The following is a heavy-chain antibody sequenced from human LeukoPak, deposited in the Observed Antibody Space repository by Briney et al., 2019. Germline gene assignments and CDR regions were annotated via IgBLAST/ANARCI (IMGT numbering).Heavy chain of an antibody. CDR2: ISGSGGST. CDR1: GFTFSSYA. D-gene: IGHD2-2*02. Sequence: GGSLRLSCAASGFTFSSYAVSWVRQAPGRGLEWVAGISGSGGSTYYADSVKGRFTISRDNSKNTLYVQMNSLRAEDTAVYYCAKPQYTTDAFDVWGQGTMVTVSS. V-gene: IGHV3-23*01. CDR3: AKPQYTTDAFDV. J-gene: IGHJ3*01.